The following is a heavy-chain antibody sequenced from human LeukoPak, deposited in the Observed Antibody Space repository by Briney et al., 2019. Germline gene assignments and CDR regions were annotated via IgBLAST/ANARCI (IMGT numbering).Heavy chain of an antibody. CDR2: ISSSGSTI. CDR3: AKGYNYYYYYGMDV. CDR1: GFTFSDYY. D-gene: IGHD1-26*01. V-gene: IGHV3-11*01. J-gene: IGHJ6*02. Sequence: GGSLRLSCAASGFTFSDYYMSWIRQAPGKGLEWVSYISSSGSTIYYADSVKGRFTISRDNAKNSLYLQMNSLRAEDTAVYYWAKGYNYYYYYGMDVWGQGTTVTVSS.